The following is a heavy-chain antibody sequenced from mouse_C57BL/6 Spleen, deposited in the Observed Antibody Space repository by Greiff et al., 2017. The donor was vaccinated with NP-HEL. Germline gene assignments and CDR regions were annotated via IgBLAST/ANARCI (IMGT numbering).Heavy chain of an antibody. V-gene: IGHV8-8*01. D-gene: IGHD1-1*01. Sequence: QVTLKVSGPGILQPSQTLSLTCSFSGFSLSTFGMGVGWIRQPSGTGLEWLAHIWWDDDKYHTPALKSRPTNSKDTSNNQVILNIANVDTADTATYYCARIAITTVVANWYFDVWGTGTTVTVSS. CDR3: ARIAITTVVANWYFDV. J-gene: IGHJ1*03. CDR2: IWWDDDK. CDR1: GFSLSTFGMG.